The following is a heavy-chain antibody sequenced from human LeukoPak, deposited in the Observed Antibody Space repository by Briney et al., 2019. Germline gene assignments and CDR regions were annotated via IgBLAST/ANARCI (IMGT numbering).Heavy chain of an antibody. CDR3: AKDPVPGYSSGWYNYFDY. Sequence: GGSLRLSCAASGSTFSSYAMSWVRQAPGKGLEWVSAISGSGGSTYYADSVKGQFTISRDNSKNTLYLQMNSLRAEDTAVYYCAKDPVPGYSSGWYNYFDYWGQGTLVTVSS. J-gene: IGHJ4*02. CDR1: GSTFSSYA. D-gene: IGHD6-19*01. CDR2: ISGSGGST. V-gene: IGHV3-23*01.